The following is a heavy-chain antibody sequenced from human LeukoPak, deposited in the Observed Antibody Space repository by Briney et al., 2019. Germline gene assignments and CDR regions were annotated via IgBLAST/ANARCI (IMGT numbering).Heavy chain of an antibody. J-gene: IGHJ4*02. CDR1: GFTFNNYA. CDR3: AKDPRWLVPGHDY. V-gene: IGHV3-23*01. Sequence: PGGSLRLSCAASGFTFNNYAMNWVRQAPGKGLEWVSVISGSGGTTYYADSVKGRFTISRDSSKNTLYLQMNSLRAEDTAVYYCAKDPRWLVPGHDYWGQGTLVTVSS. CDR2: ISGSGGTT. D-gene: IGHD6-19*01.